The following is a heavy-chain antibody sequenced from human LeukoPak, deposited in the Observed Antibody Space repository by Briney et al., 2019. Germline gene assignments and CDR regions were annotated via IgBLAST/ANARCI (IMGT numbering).Heavy chain of an antibody. CDR3: ARRGYSDTYFDY. V-gene: IGHV3-23*01. CDR1: GFTFSSYA. J-gene: IGHJ4*02. D-gene: IGHD2-15*01. Sequence: PGGSLRLSCAASGFTFSSYAMSWVRQAPGKGLEWVSAISGSGGNTYYADSVKGRFTISRDNSKNTLYLQMNSLRAEDTAVYYCARRGYSDTYFDYWGQGTLVTVSS. CDR2: ISGSGGNT.